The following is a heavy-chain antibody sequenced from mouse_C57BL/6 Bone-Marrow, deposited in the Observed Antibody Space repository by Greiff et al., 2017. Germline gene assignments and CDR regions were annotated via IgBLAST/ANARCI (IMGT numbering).Heavy chain of an antibody. Sequence: LQESGPGLVKPSQSLSLTCSVTGYSITCGYYWNWIRQFPGNKLEWIGYISYDGSNNYNPSLKNPISITRDTSKNQFFLKLNSVTTEDTATYYCARDGYWFAYWGQGTLVTVSA. V-gene: IGHV3-6*01. CDR3: ARDGYWFAY. J-gene: IGHJ3*01. D-gene: IGHD2-2*01. CDR2: ISYDGSN. CDR1: GYSITCGYY.